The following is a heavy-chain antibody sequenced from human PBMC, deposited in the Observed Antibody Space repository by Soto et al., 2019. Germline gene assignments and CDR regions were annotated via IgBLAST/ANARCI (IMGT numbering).Heavy chain of an antibody. Sequence: QVQLQQWGAGLLKPSETLSLTCAVYGGSFSGYYWSWIRQPPGKGLEWIGEINHSGSTNYNPSLKSRVTISVDTSKTQFSVKLSSVTAADTAVYYCARGKDIVVVVAATPSGNYFDYWGQGTLVTVSS. D-gene: IGHD2-15*01. V-gene: IGHV4-34*01. J-gene: IGHJ4*02. CDR1: GGSFSGYY. CDR2: INHSGST. CDR3: ARGKDIVVVVAATPSGNYFDY.